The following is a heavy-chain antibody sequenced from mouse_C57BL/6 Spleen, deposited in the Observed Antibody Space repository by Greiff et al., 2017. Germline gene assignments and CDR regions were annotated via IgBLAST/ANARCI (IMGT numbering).Heavy chain of an antibody. Sequence: VQLLQPGAELVKPGASVKMSCQASGYTFTSYWITWVQQRPGQGLEWIGDLYPGCRSTNYTEQFKRKATLTVDTSSSTAYMQLSSLTSEDSAVYFCATQTEYGYYFDCWGQGTTLTVAS. CDR1: GYTFTSYW. CDR3: ATQTEYGYYFDC. D-gene: IGHD2-2*01. V-gene: IGHV1-55*01. CDR2: LYPGCRST. J-gene: IGHJ2*01.